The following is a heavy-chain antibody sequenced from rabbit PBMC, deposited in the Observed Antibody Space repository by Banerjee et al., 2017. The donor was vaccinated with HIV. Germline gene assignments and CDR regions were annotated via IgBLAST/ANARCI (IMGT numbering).Heavy chain of an antibody. V-gene: IGHV1S45*01. J-gene: IGHJ2*01. CDR2: IYGGSSGTT. D-gene: IGHD1-1*01. Sequence: QEQLVESGGGLVQPEGSLTLTCTASGFSFSASYYMCWVRQAPGKGLEWIGCIYGGSSGTTYYATWAKGPFTISKTSSTTVTLQMTSLTAADTATYFCARNYVNTFDPWGPGTLVTVS. CDR1: GFSFSASYY. CDR3: ARNYVNTFDP.